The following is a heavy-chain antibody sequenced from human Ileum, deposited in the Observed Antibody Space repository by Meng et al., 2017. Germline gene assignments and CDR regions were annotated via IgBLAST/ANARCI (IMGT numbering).Heavy chain of an antibody. CDR3: VNYCSGGKCSPNEKTQH. V-gene: IGHV4-4*02. Sequence: QMQLQESGPGLVKPSGTLSLTCGVSGGSFSSGNWWGWVRQHPGKGLEWIGEIFHTGNTNYNPSLQSRVSLSIDKSKNQFSLKVISVTAADTAVYYCVNYCSGGKCSPNEKTQHWGQGTLVTVSS. J-gene: IGHJ1*01. CDR1: GGSFSSGNW. CDR2: IFHTGNT. D-gene: IGHD2-15*01.